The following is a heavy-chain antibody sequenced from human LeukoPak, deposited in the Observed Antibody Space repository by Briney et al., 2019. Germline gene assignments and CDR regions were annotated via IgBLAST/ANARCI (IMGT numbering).Heavy chain of an antibody. J-gene: IGHJ5*02. CDR3: ARDAQTTTGIAAAGTCWFDP. Sequence: ASVKVSCKASGYTFTSYAMHWVRQAPGQRFEWMGWINAGNGNTKYSQKFQGRVTITRDTSASTAYMELSSLRSEDTAVYYCARDAQTTTGIAAAGTCWFDPWGQGTLVTVSS. D-gene: IGHD6-13*01. V-gene: IGHV1-3*01. CDR2: INAGNGNT. CDR1: GYTFTSYA.